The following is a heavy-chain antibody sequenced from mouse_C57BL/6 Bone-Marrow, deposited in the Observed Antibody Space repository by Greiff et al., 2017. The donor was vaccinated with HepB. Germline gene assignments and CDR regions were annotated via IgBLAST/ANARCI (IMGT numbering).Heavy chain of an antibody. CDR1: GYTFTTYP. V-gene: IGHV1-47*01. CDR3: ARGHYYGSSLYYYAMDY. J-gene: IGHJ4*01. D-gene: IGHD1-1*01. CDR2: FHPYNDDT. Sequence: VQLQQSGAELVKPGASVKMSCKASGYTFTTYPIEWMKQNHGKSLEWIGNFHPYNDDTKYNEKFKGKATLAVEKSSSTVYLELSRLTSDDSAVYYCARGHYYGSSLYYYAMDYWGQGTSVTVSS.